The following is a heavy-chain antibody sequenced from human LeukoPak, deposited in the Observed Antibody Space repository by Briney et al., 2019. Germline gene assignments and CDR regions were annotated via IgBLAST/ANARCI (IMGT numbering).Heavy chain of an antibody. CDR2: IKQDGSEE. D-gene: IGHD5-18*01. CDR3: ASGYRTFDY. J-gene: IGHJ4*02. V-gene: IGHV3-7*03. Sequence: GGSLRLSCAASGFTFSSYWMSWVRQAPGKGLEGVANIKQDGSEEYYVDSVKGRFTISRDNANNSLYLQMSSLRAEDTAVYYCASGYRTFDYWGQGTLATVSS. CDR1: GFTFSSYW.